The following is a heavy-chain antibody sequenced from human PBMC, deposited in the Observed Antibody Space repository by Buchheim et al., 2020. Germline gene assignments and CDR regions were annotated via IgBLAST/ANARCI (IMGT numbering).Heavy chain of an antibody. CDR3: ARDLGVPAASTYYYYGMDV. D-gene: IGHD2-2*01. V-gene: IGHV4-34*01. J-gene: IGHJ6*02. CDR2: INHSGST. Sequence: QVQLQQWGAGLLKPSETLSLTCAVYGGSFSGYYWSWIRQPPGKGLEWIGEINHSGSTNYNPSLKSRVTISVDTSKNQFSLQLSSVTAADTAVYYCARDLGVPAASTYYYYGMDVWGQGTT. CDR1: GGSFSGYY.